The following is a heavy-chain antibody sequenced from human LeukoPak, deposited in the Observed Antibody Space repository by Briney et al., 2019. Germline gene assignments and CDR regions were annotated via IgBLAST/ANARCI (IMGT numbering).Heavy chain of an antibody. D-gene: IGHD6-19*01. Sequence: PGGSLRLSCAASGFTFDDYAMPWVRQAPGKGLEWVSGISWNSGSIGYADSVKGRFTISRDNAENSLYLQMNSLRAEDTAVYYCAKDSFQWLVPDYWGQGTLVTVSS. CDR1: GFTFDDYA. CDR2: ISWNSGSI. V-gene: IGHV3-9*01. CDR3: AKDSFQWLVPDY. J-gene: IGHJ4*02.